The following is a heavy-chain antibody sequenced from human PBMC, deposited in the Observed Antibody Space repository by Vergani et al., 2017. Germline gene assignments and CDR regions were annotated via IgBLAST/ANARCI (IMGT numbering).Heavy chain of an antibody. J-gene: IGHJ4*02. CDR1: GGTFSSYA. D-gene: IGHD3-16*02. Sequence: QVQLVQSGAEVKKPGSSVKVSCKASGGTFSSYAISWVRQAPGQGLEWMGRIIPILGIANYAQKFQGRVTITADKSTSTAYMELSSPRSEDTAVYYCARAPYDYVWGSYQYFDYWGQGTLVTVSS. CDR2: IIPILGIA. CDR3: ARAPYDYVWGSYQYFDY. V-gene: IGHV1-69*04.